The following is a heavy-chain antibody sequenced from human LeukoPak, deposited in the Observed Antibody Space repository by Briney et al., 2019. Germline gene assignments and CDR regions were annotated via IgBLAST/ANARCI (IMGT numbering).Heavy chain of an antibody. V-gene: IGHV4-59*12. CDR3: ARGRRDGYNLEYFDN. J-gene: IGHJ4*02. D-gene: IGHD5-24*01. Sequence: SETLSLTCTVSGGSISSYYWSWIRQPPGKGLEWIGYIYYSGSTNYKPSLKSRVTISVDTSKNQFSLKLSSVTAADTAVYYCARGRRDGYNLEYFDNWGQGTLVTVSS. CDR1: GGSISSYY. CDR2: IYYSGST.